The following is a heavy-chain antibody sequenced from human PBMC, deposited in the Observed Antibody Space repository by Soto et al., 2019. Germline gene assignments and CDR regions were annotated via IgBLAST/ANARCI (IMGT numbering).Heavy chain of an antibody. CDR3: ARDLRGYSYGIFDY. CDR1: GFTFSSYA. J-gene: IGHJ4*02. CDR2: ISYDGSNK. V-gene: IGHV3-30-3*01. Sequence: GGSLRLSCADSGFTFSSYAMHWVRQAPGKGLEWVAVISYDGSNKYYADSVKGRFTISRDNSKNTLYLQMNSLRAEDTAVYYCARDLRGYSYGIFDYWGRGTLVTVSS. D-gene: IGHD5-18*01.